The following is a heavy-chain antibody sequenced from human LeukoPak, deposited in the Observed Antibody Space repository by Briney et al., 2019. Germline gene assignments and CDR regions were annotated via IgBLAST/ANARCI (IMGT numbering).Heavy chain of an antibody. Sequence: PSETLSLTCTVSGGSISSYYWSWIRQPPGKGLEWIGYIYTSGSTNYNPSLKSRVTISVDTSKNQFSLKLSSVTAADTAVYYCAIHCSSTSCYMRDYYYMDVWGKGTTVTVSS. V-gene: IGHV4-4*09. J-gene: IGHJ6*03. CDR2: IYTSGST. D-gene: IGHD2-2*02. CDR3: AIHCSSTSCYMRDYYYMDV. CDR1: GGSISSYY.